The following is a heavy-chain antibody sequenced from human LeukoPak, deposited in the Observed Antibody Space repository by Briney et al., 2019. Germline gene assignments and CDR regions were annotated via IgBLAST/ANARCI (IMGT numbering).Heavy chain of an antibody. D-gene: IGHD3-22*01. V-gene: IGHV3-23*01. CDR2: MCGTAGCT. Sequence: GGSLRLSCQASGFTFYMYAMSWVRQAPGKGLEWVASMCGTAGCTFYPDSVKGRFTISRDNSKNVLYLRMNSLTAEDTAIYYCSKDRPNFHENSGHYYRRDGDSWGQGTLVTVSS. J-gene: IGHJ5*01. CDR3: SKDRPNFHENSGHYYRRDGDS. CDR1: GFTFYMYA.